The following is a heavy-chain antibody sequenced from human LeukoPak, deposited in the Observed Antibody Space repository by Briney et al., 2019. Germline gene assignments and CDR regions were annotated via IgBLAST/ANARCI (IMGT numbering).Heavy chain of an antibody. CDR1: GFTFSNFA. J-gene: IGHJ6*02. D-gene: IGHD3-16*01. Sequence: PGGSLRLSCAASGFTFSNFAMHWVRQAPGKGLEWVAVISYDGDNEYYADSVKGQFTISRDNSKDRLYLQMNSLRPEDTAMYYCVRVRGGRSWYYYGMDVWGRGTTVTVSS. CDR2: ISYDGDNE. V-gene: IGHV3-30-3*01. CDR3: VRVRGGRSWYYYGMDV.